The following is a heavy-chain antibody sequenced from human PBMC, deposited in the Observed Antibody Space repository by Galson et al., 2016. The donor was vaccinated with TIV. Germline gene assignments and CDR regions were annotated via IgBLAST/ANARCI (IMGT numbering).Heavy chain of an antibody. CDR2: ISGHTGNT. Sequence: SVKVSCKASGYTFTNYGISWVRRAPGQGLEWMGWISGHTGNTDYARKFQGRLLMTTDTPTGTAFMELRSLTSDDTAVYYCARDRGSMTMILVVDYYYGMDVWGQGTTVTVSS. D-gene: IGHD3-22*01. CDR3: ARDRGSMTMILVVDYYYGMDV. V-gene: IGHV1-18*01. J-gene: IGHJ6*02. CDR1: GYTFTNYG.